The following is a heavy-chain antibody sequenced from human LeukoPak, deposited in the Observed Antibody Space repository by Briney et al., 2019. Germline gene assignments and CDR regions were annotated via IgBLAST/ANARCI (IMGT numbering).Heavy chain of an antibody. Sequence: VGSLSLSCAASGFTVTGNYMSWVRQAPGQRLEWVSVIYSGGSTFYADSVKGRFTISRDNSKNTLFLQLHSLRAEHTAVHYCVRGAIFVGGVGDQEYWGQGTLVTVSS. CDR1: GFTVTGNY. V-gene: IGHV3-53*01. J-gene: IGHJ4*02. CDR3: VRGAIFVGGVGDQEY. CDR2: IYSGGST. D-gene: IGHD1-26*01.